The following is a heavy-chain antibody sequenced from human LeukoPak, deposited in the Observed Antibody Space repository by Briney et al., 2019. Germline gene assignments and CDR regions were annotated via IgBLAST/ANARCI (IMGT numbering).Heavy chain of an antibody. J-gene: IGHJ4*02. CDR3: ARGRDYDSTGYLDY. CDR2: VSYNGNTE. CDR1: GFTFSRYA. Sequence: GGSLRLSFVASGFTFSRYAMHWVRQAPGKGLEWVAALVSYNGNTEYYADSVKGRFTISRDNSKNTLYLQMSGLRVEDTAVYYCARGRDYDSTGYLDYWGQGTLVTVSS. D-gene: IGHD3-22*01. V-gene: IGHV3-30-3*01.